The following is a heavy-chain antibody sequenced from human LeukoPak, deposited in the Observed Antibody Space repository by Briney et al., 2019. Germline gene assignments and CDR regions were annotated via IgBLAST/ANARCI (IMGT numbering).Heavy chain of an antibody. Sequence: SGPTLVNPTQTLTLTCTFSGFSLSTSGMCVSWIRQPPGKALEWLARIDWDDDKYYSTSLKTRLTISKDTSKNQVVLTMTNMDPVGTATYYCARSYGGYNWFDPWGQGTLVTVSS. J-gene: IGHJ5*02. CDR3: ARSYGGYNWFDP. CDR2: IDWDDDK. CDR1: GFSLSTSGMC. D-gene: IGHD4/OR15-4a*01. V-gene: IGHV2-70*11.